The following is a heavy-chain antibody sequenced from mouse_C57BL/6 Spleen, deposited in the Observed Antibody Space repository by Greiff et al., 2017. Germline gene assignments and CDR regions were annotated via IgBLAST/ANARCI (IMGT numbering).Heavy chain of an antibody. D-gene: IGHD3-1*01. V-gene: IGHV3-6*01. Sequence: DVQLQESGPGLVKPSQSLSLTCSVTGYSITSGYYWNWIRQFPGNKLEWMGYISYDGSNNYNPSLKNRISITRDTSKNQFFLKLNSVTTEDTATYYCARGLGCYWGQGTTLTVSS. CDR2: ISYDGSN. J-gene: IGHJ2*01. CDR1: GYSITSGYY. CDR3: ARGLGCY.